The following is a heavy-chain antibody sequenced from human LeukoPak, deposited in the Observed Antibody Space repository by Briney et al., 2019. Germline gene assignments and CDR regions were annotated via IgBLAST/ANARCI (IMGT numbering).Heavy chain of an antibody. CDR3: AREDYAGLDY. J-gene: IGHJ4*02. D-gene: IGHD4-23*01. CDR2: ISYDGSNK. Sequence: PGRSLRLSCAASGFTFSSYAMHWVRQAQGKGLEWVAVISYDGSNKYYADSVKGRFTISRDNSKNTLYLQMNSLRAEDTAVYYCAREDYAGLDYWGQGTLVTVSS. CDR1: GFTFSSYA. V-gene: IGHV3-30*04.